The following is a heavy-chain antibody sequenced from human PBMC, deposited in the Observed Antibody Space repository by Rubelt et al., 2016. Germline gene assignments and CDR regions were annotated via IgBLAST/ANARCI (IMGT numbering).Heavy chain of an antibody. CDR2: ISWDGGST. J-gene: IGHJ4*02. Sequence: ASGFTFDYYTMHWVRQAPGKGLEWVSLISWDGGSTYYADSVKGRFTISRDNSKNSLYLQMNSLRTEDTALYYCAKEVNGGSFDYWGQGTLVTVSS. D-gene: IGHD3-16*01. CDR1: GFTFDYYT. V-gene: IGHV3-43*01. CDR3: AKEVNGGSFDY.